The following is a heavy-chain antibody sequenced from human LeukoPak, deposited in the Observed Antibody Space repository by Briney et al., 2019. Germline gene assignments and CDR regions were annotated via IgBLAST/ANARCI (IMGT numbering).Heavy chain of an antibody. J-gene: IGHJ4*02. Sequence: ASVKASCKASGGTFSSYAISWVRQAPGQGLEWMGGIIPIFGTANYAQKFQGRVTITADESTSTAYMELSSLRSEDTAVYYCARVSGYGDYFDYWGQGTLVTVSS. CDR3: ARVSGYGDYFDY. CDR2: IIPIFGTA. V-gene: IGHV1-69*13. D-gene: IGHD4-17*01. CDR1: GGTFSSYA.